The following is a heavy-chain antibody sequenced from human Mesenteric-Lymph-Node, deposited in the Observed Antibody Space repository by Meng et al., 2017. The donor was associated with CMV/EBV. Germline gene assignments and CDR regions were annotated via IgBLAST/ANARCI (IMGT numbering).Heavy chain of an antibody. V-gene: IGHV3-21*01. CDR1: GFTFSSYS. CDR2: ISSSSSYI. J-gene: IGHJ6*02. Sequence: GGSLRLSCAASGFTFSSYSMNWVRQAPGKGLEWVSSISSSSSYIYYADSVKGRFTISRDNAKNSLYLQMNSLRAEDTAVYYCARCYDFWSGYYTHYYYYGMDVWGQGTTVTVSS. D-gene: IGHD3-3*01. CDR3: ARCYDFWSGYYTHYYYYGMDV.